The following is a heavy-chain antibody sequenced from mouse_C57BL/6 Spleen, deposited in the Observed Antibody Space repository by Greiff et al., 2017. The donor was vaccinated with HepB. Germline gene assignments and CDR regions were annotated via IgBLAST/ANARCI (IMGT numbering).Heavy chain of an antibody. V-gene: IGHV1-64*01. CDR1: GYTFTSYW. CDR2: IHPNSGST. J-gene: IGHJ4*01. CDR3: ARGAYYSNLYYAMDY. D-gene: IGHD2-5*01. Sequence: QVQLQHPGAELVKPGASVKLSCKASGYTFTSYWMHWVKQRPGQGLEWIGMIHPNSGSTNYNEKFKSKATLTVDKSSSTAYMQLSSLTSEDSAVYYCARGAYYSNLYYAMDYWGQGTSVTVSS.